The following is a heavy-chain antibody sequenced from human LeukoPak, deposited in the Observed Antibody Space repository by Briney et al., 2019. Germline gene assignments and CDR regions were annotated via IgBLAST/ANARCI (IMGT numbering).Heavy chain of an antibody. CDR2: ISGSGGST. D-gene: IGHD6-6*01. CDR1: GLTFSNYA. J-gene: IGHJ6*03. Sequence: PGGSLRLSCAASGLTFSNYARSWVRQAPGKGLEWVSAISGSGGSTYYADSVKGRFTISRDDSKNTLYLQMNTLRAEDTAVYYCAKDWYTSSSRLFYYMDVWGKGTTVTVSS. CDR3: AKDWYTSSSRLFYYMDV. V-gene: IGHV3-23*01.